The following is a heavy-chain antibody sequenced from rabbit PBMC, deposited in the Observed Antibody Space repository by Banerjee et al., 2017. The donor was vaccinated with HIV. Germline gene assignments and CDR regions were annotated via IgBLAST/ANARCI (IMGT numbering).Heavy chain of an antibody. CDR3: ARGFFYTNYNYPFNL. D-gene: IGHD1-1*01. V-gene: IGHV1S40*01. CDR1: GFSFSSSYY. CDR2: IYAGSSGST. J-gene: IGHJ4*01. Sequence: QSLEESGGDLVKPGASLTLTCTASGFSFSSSYYMCWVRQAPGKGLEWIACIYAGSSGSTYYASWAKGRFTISKTSSTTVTLQMTSLTAADTAAYFCARGFFYTNYNYPFNLWGQGTLVTVS.